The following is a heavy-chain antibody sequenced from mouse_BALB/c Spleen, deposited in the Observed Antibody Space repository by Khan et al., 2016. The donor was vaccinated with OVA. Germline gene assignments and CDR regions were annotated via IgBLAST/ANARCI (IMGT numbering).Heavy chain of an antibody. CDR3: VRRGGYPYWYFDV. V-gene: IGHV3-6*02. CDR1: GYSITSGYY. J-gene: IGHJ1*01. CDR2: ISSDASN. D-gene: IGHD2-2*01. Sequence: EVQLQESGPGLVKPSQSLSLTCSVTGYSITSGYYWNWIRQFPGNKLEWMGYISSDASNNYNPSLKNRISITRDTSKNQFFLKLNSVTTEDTATDDCVRRGGYPYWYFDVWGAGTTVTVSS.